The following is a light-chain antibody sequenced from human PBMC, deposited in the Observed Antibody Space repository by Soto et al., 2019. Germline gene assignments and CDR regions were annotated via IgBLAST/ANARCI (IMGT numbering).Light chain of an antibody. CDR1: QSVSAN. V-gene: IGKV3-15*01. CDR3: QDYNSWAPGT. J-gene: IGKJ1*01. CDR2: GAS. Sequence: RSPVFFRTSQSVSANLAWYQQKPGQAPRLLFYGASTRATGVPARFSGSGSGTEFTLTIISLQYADFAVYYSQDYNSWAPGTDARGTKVDIK.